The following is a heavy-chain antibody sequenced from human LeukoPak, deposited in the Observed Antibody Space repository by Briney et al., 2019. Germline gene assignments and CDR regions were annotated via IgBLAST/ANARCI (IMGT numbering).Heavy chain of an antibody. D-gene: IGHD6-6*01. Sequence: SVKVSCKASGYTFTSYGISWVRQAPGQGLEWMAWISGYNGNTNYAQKLQGRVTMTTDTSTSTAYMELRSLRSDDTAVYYCARRTYSSSSSIFDYWGQGTLVTVSS. CDR1: GYTFTSYG. CDR2: ISGYNGNT. CDR3: ARRTYSSSSSIFDY. V-gene: IGHV1-18*01. J-gene: IGHJ4*02.